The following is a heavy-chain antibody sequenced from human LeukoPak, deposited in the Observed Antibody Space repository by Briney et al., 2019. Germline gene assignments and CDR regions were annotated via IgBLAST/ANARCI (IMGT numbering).Heavy chain of an antibody. CDR2: IYYSGST. V-gene: IGHV4-59*01. J-gene: IGHJ4*02. CDR3: ARELSGSYLQFDY. CDR1: GGSISSYY. D-gene: IGHD1-26*01. Sequence: SETLSLTCTVSGGSISSYYWSWIRQPPGKGLEWIGYIYYSGSTNYNPSLKSRVTISVDTSKNQFSLKLSSVTAADTAVYYCARELSGSYLQFDYWGQGTLVTVSS.